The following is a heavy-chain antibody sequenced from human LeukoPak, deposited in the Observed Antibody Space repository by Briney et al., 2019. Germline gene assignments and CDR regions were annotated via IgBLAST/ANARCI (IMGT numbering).Heavy chain of an antibody. Sequence: ASVKVSCKASGGTFSSYSISWVRQAPGQGLEWMGIIHPSGGSTSYAQKFQGRVTMTRDTSTSTVYMELSSLRSEDTAVYYCARAHLHYGDSIHDLDYWGQGTLVTVSP. V-gene: IGHV1-46*01. D-gene: IGHD4-17*01. J-gene: IGHJ4*02. CDR1: GGTFSSYS. CDR2: IHPSGGST. CDR3: ARAHLHYGDSIHDLDY.